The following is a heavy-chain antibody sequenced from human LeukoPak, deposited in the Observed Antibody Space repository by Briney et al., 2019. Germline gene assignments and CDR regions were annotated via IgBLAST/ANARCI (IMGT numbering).Heavy chain of an antibody. V-gene: IGHV3-66*01. CDR1: GFTVSSNY. CDR3: ARDIVPAYQWSYMDV. J-gene: IGHJ6*03. Sequence: GGSLRLSCAASGFTVSSNYMSWVRQAPGKGLEWVSVIYSGGSTYYADSVKGRFTISRDNSKNTLYLQMNSLRAEDTAVYYCARDIVPAYQWSYMDVWGKGTTVTISS. CDR2: IYSGGST. D-gene: IGHD2-2*01.